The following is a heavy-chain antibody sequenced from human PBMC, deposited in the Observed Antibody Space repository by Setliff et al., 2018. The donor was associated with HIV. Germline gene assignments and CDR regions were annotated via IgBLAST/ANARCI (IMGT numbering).Heavy chain of an antibody. J-gene: IGHJ4*02. D-gene: IGHD6-19*01. CDR2: VDYSGST. CDR3: ARHHPSVAVAGPFDR. V-gene: IGHV4-59*08. CDR1: GDSMRTNY. Sequence: SETLSLTCSVSGDSMRTNYWTWIRQSPGKGLEWIGHVDYSGSTNYNPSLKSRVTISVDTSNNQFSLKLTSVTAADTAVYYCARHHPSVAVAGPFDRWGQGALVTVSS.